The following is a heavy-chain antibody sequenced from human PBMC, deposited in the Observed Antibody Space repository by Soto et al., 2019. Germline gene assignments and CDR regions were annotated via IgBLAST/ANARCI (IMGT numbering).Heavy chain of an antibody. CDR1: GGSISGTTYS. Sequence: QLQLQESGSGLVKPSQTLSLTCAVSGGSISGTTYSWSWIRQPPGKGLEWIGYIYDSGNTYYNPSLKSQFSISVDRSKNQFSLKSSSVTAADTAVYYCARGQGAAAGHSNFDYWGQGALVTVSS. J-gene: IGHJ4*02. CDR2: IYDSGNT. D-gene: IGHD6-13*01. CDR3: ARGQGAAAGHSNFDY. V-gene: IGHV4-30-2*01.